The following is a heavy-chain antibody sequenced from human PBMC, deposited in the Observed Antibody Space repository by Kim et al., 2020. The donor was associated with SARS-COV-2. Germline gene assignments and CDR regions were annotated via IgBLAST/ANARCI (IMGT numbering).Heavy chain of an antibody. CDR2: INPNRGGT. Sequence: ASVKVSCKASGYTFSGYYLHWVRQAPGQGLECMGWINPNRGGTNYAQKFQGRVTMTWDTSINTAYMELSRLRSDDTAVYYCARGRDFYDSSVYFRPPMDYYYYGMDVWGQGTTVTVSS. J-gene: IGHJ6*02. D-gene: IGHD3-22*01. CDR3: ARGRDFYDSSVYFRPPMDYYYYGMDV. V-gene: IGHV1-2*02. CDR1: GYTFSGYY.